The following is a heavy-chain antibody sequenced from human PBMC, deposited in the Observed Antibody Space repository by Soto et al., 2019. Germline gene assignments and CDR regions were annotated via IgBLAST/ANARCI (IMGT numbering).Heavy chain of an antibody. D-gene: IGHD4-17*01. CDR3: ARAYGDRTNYYYYYGMDI. CDR1: GYTFTSYG. V-gene: IGHV1-18*04. Sequence: ASVKVSCKASGYTFTSYGISWVRQAPGQGLEWMGWISAYNGNTNYAQKLQGRVTMTTDTSTSTAYMELRSLRSDDTAVYYCARAYGDRTNYYYYYGMDIWGQGTTVTVSS. CDR2: ISAYNGNT. J-gene: IGHJ6*02.